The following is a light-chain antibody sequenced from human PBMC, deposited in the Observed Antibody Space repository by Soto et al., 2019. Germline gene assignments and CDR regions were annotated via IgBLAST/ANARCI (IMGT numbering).Light chain of an antibody. V-gene: IGKV3-20*01. CDR3: QLLT. Sequence: EVVLTQSPAPLSLSPGERATLSCRASQSISSGFLAWYQQKFGQPPRLLIYGASSRAPGIPDRFSVSGSGTDFTLTISRLEPEDSAVYYCQLLTFGGGTKVEIK. CDR1: QSISSGF. CDR2: GAS. J-gene: IGKJ4*01.